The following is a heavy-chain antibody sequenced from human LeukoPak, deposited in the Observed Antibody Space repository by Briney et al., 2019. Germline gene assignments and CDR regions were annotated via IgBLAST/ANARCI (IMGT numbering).Heavy chain of an antibody. Sequence: GGSLRLSCAASGFTFSSYGMHWVRQAPGKGLEWVAFIRYDGSNKYYADSVKGRFTISRDNSKNTLYLQMNSLRAEDTAVYYCAKETAGYSYGYSSWGQGTLFTVSS. CDR1: GFTFSSYG. CDR3: AKETAGYSYGYSS. D-gene: IGHD5-18*01. J-gene: IGHJ4*02. CDR2: IRYDGSNK. V-gene: IGHV3-30*02.